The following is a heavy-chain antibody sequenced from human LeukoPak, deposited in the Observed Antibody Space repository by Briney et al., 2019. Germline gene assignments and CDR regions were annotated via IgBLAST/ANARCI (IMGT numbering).Heavy chain of an antibody. V-gene: IGHV3-23*01. CDR1: GGSFSGYY. Sequence: ETLSLTCAVYGGSFSGYYWSWVRQAPGKGLEWVSAISGSGGSTYYADSVKGRFTISRDNSKNTLYLQMNSLRAEDTAVYYCAKCLGAAAGTVAAFDIWGQGTMVTVSS. D-gene: IGHD6-13*01. J-gene: IGHJ3*02. CDR2: ISGSGGST. CDR3: AKCLGAAAGTVAAFDI.